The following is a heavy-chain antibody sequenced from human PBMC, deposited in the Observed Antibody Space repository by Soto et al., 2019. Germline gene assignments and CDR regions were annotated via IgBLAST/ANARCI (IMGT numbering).Heavy chain of an antibody. CDR3: AKGREDIVVVVAATPFDY. V-gene: IGHV3-30*18. CDR1: GFTFSSYG. J-gene: IGHJ4*02. D-gene: IGHD2-15*01. Sequence: QVQLVESGGGVVQPGRSLRLSCAASGFTFSSYGMHWVRQAPGKGLEWVAVISYDGSNKYYADSVKGRFTISRDNSKNTXFLQMNSLRAEDTAVYYCAKGREDIVVVVAATPFDYWGQGTLVTVSS. CDR2: ISYDGSNK.